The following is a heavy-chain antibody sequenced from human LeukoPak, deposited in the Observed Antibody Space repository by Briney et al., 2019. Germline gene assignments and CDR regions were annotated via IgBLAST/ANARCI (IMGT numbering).Heavy chain of an antibody. V-gene: IGHV1-69*05. CDR3: ARDSYDILPGYARFDP. Sequence: GASVKVSCKASGGTFSSYAISWVRQAPGQGLEWMGRIIPIFGTANYAQKFQGRVTITTDESTSTAYMELSSLRSEDTAVYYCARDSYDILPGYARFDPWGQGTLVTVSS. J-gene: IGHJ5*02. CDR2: IIPIFGTA. CDR1: GGTFSSYA. D-gene: IGHD3-9*01.